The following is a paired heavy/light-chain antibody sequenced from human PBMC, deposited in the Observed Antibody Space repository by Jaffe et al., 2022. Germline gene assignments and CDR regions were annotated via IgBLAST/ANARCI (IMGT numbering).Light chain of an antibody. Sequence: EVTMTQSPATLSVSPGERATLSCRASQSVRSNLAWYQQKPGQAPRLLIYGGSSRATGIPARFSGSGSGTEFTLTISSLQSEDFGVYYCQQYNNWPGTFGQGTKLEIK. CDR2: GGS. CDR3: QQYNNWPGT. V-gene: IGKV3-15*01. CDR1: QSVRSN. J-gene: IGKJ2*01.
Heavy chain of an antibody. D-gene: IGHD3-10*01. J-gene: IGHJ4*02. V-gene: IGHV3-30*02. CDR3: AKDLWGYGSGTAQDY. CDR1: GFSFSIYG. CDR2: IRYDGTNE. Sequence: QVQLVESGGGVVQPGGSLRLSCAASGFSFSIYGMHWVRQAPGKGLEWVAFIRYDGTNEYYADSVKGRLTISRDNSKSTLHMQMNSLRVEDTAVYYCAKDLWGYGSGTAQDYWGQGTLVTVSS.